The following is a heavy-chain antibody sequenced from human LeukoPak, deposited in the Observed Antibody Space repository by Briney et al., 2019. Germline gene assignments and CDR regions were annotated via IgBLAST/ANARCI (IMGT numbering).Heavy chain of an antibody. CDR3: VTFYYDSSGSYVHY. D-gene: IGHD3-22*01. CDR1: GFTFTTYS. J-gene: IGHJ4*02. Sequence: GGSLRLSCAASGFTFTTYSMSWVRQAPGKGLESVSAIRGSGGSTYYADSVKGRFTISRDDSKSTLYLQMNSLRTEDTAVYHCVTFYYDSSGSYVHYWGQGTLVTVSS. CDR2: IRGSGGST. V-gene: IGHV3-23*01.